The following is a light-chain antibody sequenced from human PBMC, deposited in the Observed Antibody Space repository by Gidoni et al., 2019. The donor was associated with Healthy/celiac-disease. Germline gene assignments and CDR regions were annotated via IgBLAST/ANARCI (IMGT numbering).Light chain of an antibody. V-gene: IGKV1-5*03. Sequence: DIQMTQSPSTLSASVGDRVTITCRASQSISSWLVWYQQKPGKAPKLLIYKASSLESGVPSRFSGSGSGTEFTLTSSSLQPDDFATYYCQQYNSAWTFGQGTKVEIK. CDR2: KAS. CDR1: QSISSW. CDR3: QQYNSAWT. J-gene: IGKJ1*01.